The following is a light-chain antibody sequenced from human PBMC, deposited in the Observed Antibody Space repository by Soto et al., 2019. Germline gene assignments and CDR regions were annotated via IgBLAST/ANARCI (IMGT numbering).Light chain of an antibody. CDR1: SSDVGGYNY. CDR2: EVS. Sequence: QSALTQPPSASGSPGQSVTISCTGTSSDVGGYNYVSWYQQHPGKAPKLMIYEVSKQPSGVPARFSGSKSGNTASLTVSGLQAEDEADYYCSSYAGSNNLVVFGGGTKVTVL. CDR3: SSYAGSNNLVV. J-gene: IGLJ2*01. V-gene: IGLV2-8*01.